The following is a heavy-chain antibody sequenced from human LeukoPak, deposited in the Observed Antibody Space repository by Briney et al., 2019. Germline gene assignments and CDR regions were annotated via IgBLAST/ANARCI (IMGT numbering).Heavy chain of an antibody. CDR3: AKGSGSPDAFDI. J-gene: IGHJ3*02. CDR2: IRYDGSNR. Sequence: PGGSLRLSCAASGFTFSSYGMHWVRQAPGKGLEWVAFIRYDGSNRYYADSVKGRFTISRDNSGNTLFMQTNSLRAEDTAVYYCAKGSGSPDAFDIWGQGTIVTVSS. V-gene: IGHV3-30*02. D-gene: IGHD3-10*01. CDR1: GFTFSSYG.